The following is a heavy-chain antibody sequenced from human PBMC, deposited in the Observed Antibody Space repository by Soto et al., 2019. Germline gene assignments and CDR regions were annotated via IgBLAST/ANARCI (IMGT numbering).Heavy chain of an antibody. CDR2: VYYSGNT. D-gene: IGHD6-6*01. J-gene: IGHJ6*03. V-gene: IGHV4-39*01. CDR1: GGSISSSNYY. CDR3: ASHSSSYYYMDV. Sequence: SETLSLTCTVSGGSISSSNYYWGWIRQPPGKGLEWIGSVYYSGNTYYNPSLKSRVTMSVDTSKNQFSLKLSSVIAADTAVYYCASHSSSYYYMDVWGKGTTVTVSS.